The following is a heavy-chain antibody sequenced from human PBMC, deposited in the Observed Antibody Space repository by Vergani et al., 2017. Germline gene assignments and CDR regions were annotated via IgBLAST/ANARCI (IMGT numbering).Heavy chain of an antibody. CDR1: GYIFKNYY. Sequence: VQLVQSGAEVRKPGASVTVSCTASGYIFKNYYIHWLRQAPGQAFEWMGILNPTTGHTTSAQKFMGRVTITADESTSTAYMELSSLRSEDTAVYYCGCSSTSCYPLCYYYYMDVWGKGTTVTVSS. CDR2: LNPTTGHT. D-gene: IGHD2-2*01. V-gene: IGHV1-46*02. CDR3: GCSSTSCYPLCYYYYMDV. J-gene: IGHJ6*03.